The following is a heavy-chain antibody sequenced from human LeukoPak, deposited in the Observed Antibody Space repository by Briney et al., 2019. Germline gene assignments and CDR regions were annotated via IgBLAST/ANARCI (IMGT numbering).Heavy chain of an antibody. CDR2: IYNDGTT. D-gene: IGHD1-1*01. J-gene: IGHJ4*02. Sequence: GGSLRLSCAASGFTVRSNYVSWVRQAPGKGLEWVSVIYNDGTTYYADSVKGRFTISRDNPKNTLYLQMNSLRAEDTAVYYCARLVPGASYFDYWGQGTLVTVSS. CDR3: ARLVPGASYFDY. CDR1: GFTVRSNY. V-gene: IGHV3-53*01.